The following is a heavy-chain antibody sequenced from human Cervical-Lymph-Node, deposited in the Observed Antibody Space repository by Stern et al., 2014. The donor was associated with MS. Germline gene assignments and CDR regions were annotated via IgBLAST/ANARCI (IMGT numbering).Heavy chain of an antibody. Sequence: EVQLVESGGGLAQPGGSLGLSCAASCFSFNDYAMHWVRQAPGKGLEWVSGISWNSGSMGYADPVQGRFIISRDNAKNSLYLQMNSLTTEDTAVYYCAKDQDSGSYYRFNWFDPWGPGTLVTVSS. D-gene: IGHD1-26*01. CDR3: AKDQDSGSYYRFNWFDP. V-gene: IGHV3-9*01. CDR2: ISWNSGSM. J-gene: IGHJ5*02. CDR1: CFSFNDYA.